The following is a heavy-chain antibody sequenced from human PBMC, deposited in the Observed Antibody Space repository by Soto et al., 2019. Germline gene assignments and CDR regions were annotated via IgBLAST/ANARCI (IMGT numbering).Heavy chain of an antibody. CDR1: GFTFDDYA. CDR3: AKGQRYCTSASCYFLPRVDDP. V-gene: IGHV3-9*01. J-gene: IGHJ5*02. CDR2: ISSNSGSV. D-gene: IGHD2-2*01. Sequence: EVQLVESGGGLVQPGRSLRLSCAASGFTFDDYAMHWVRQGPGKGLEWVSGISSNSGSVGYADSVQGRFIISRDNAQHSLYLQMNSLRPEDTAWYYCAKGQRYCTSASCYFLPRVDDPWGRGTLVTVSS.